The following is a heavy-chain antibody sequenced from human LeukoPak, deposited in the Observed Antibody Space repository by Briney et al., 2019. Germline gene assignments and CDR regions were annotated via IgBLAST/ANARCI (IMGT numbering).Heavy chain of an antibody. CDR2: IYSGDST. CDR3: ATSRGSWPDYFDY. V-gene: IGHV3-66*01. CDR1: GFTVSSNY. Sequence: GGSLRLSCAASGFTVSSNYMSWVRQAPGKGLEWVSVIYSGDSTYYADSVKGRFTISRDNSKNTLYLQMNSLRAEDTAVYYCATSRGSWPDYFDYWGQGTLVTVSS. J-gene: IGHJ4*02. D-gene: IGHD6-13*01.